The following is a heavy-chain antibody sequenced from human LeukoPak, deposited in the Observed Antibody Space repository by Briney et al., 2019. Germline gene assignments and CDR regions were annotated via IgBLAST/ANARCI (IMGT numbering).Heavy chain of an antibody. V-gene: IGHV3-23*01. CDR3: AGGYCSGGSCIDAFDI. Sequence: GGSLRLSCAAPGFTFSSYAMSWVRQAPGKGLEWVSAISGSGGSTYYADSVKGRFTISRDNSKNTLYLQMNSLRAEDTAVYYCAGGYCSGGSCIDAFDIWGQGTMVTVSS. D-gene: IGHD2-15*01. J-gene: IGHJ3*02. CDR2: ISGSGGST. CDR1: GFTFSSYA.